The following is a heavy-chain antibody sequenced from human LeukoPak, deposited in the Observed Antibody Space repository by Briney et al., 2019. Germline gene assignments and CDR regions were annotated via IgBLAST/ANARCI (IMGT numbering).Heavy chain of an antibody. J-gene: IGHJ4*02. V-gene: IGHV4-39*01. CDR1: VGSISRSSYY. CDR3: GRSGWPSYFDY. CDR2: IYNSGST. D-gene: IGHD6-19*01. Sequence: SETLSLTCTVSVGSISRSSYYWGWIRQPPGKGLEWIGSIYNSGSTFYNPSLKSRVTISVDTSKNQFSLKLSSVTAADTAVYYCGRSGWPSYFDYWGQGTLVTVSS.